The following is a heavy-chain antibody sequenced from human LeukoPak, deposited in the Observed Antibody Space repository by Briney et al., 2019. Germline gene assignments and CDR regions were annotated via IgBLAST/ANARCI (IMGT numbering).Heavy chain of an antibody. D-gene: IGHD6-6*01. V-gene: IGHV4-59*01. CDR1: GASISSYY. CDR3: ARTPVDPYSSSSRPYYFDY. J-gene: IGHJ4*02. CDR2: ISYSGST. Sequence: KPSETLSLTCTVSGASISSYYWSWMRQPPGKGLGWIGCISYSGSTNYNPSLRSRVTISVDTSKNQSSLKLSSVTAADTAIYYCARTPVDPYSSSSRPYYFDYWGQGILVTVSS.